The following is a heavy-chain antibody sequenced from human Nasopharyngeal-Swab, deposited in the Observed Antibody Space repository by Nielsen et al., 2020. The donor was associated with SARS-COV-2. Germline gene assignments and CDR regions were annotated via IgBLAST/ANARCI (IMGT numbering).Heavy chain of an antibody. Sequence: GGSLRLSCAASGVTFNTLWLSWVRQAPGKGLEWVAGTNPDGSESYYVGSVGGRVTISRDNAKNSLYLQMNSLRAEDTAVYYCARDSFRIAVAGGASRTHYGMDVWGQGTTVTVSS. CDR1: GVTFNTLW. CDR3: ARDSFRIAVAGGASRTHYGMDV. V-gene: IGHV3-7*01. J-gene: IGHJ6*02. D-gene: IGHD6-19*01. CDR2: TNPDGSES.